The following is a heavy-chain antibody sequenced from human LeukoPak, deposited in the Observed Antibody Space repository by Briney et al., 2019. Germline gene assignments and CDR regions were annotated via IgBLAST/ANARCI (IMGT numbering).Heavy chain of an antibody. CDR2: ISTNSAFI. CDR1: GFTFSTFA. D-gene: IGHD4-17*01. V-gene: IGHV3-21*01. CDR3: ACLRGPSDY. J-gene: IGHJ4*02. Sequence: GGSLRLSWAASGFTFSTFAMTWVRRPPGRGRRGYSSISTNSAFIYYANSVRGRFTISRDNTKNSLYLQMDSLTADDTAVYFCACLRGPSDYWGQGTLVTVSS.